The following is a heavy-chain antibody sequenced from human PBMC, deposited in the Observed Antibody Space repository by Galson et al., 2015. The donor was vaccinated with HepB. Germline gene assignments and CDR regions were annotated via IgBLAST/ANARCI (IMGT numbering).Heavy chain of an antibody. CDR3: ARDEVAGSDY. J-gene: IGHJ4*02. Sequence: SLRLSCAASGFTVSSNYMSWVRQAPGKGLEWVSVIYSGGSTYYADSVKGRFTISRDNAKNSLYLQMNSLRAEDTAVYYCARDEVAGSDYWGQGTLVTVSS. V-gene: IGHV3-66*01. CDR1: GFTVSSNY. CDR2: IYSGGST. D-gene: IGHD6-19*01.